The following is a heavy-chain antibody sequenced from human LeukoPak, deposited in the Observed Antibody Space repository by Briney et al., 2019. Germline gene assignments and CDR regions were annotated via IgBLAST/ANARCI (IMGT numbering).Heavy chain of an antibody. CDR3: ARGNILTGYEY. CDR1: GFTFSSYD. V-gene: IGHV3-13*04. J-gene: IGHJ4*02. CDR2: IGFAGDT. Sequence: GGSLRLSCAASGFTFSSYDTHWVRQATGKGLEWVSAIGFAGDTYYTGSVKGRFTISRENAKKSLYLQMNSLRAGDTAVYYCARGNILTGYEYWGQGTLVTVSS. D-gene: IGHD3-9*01.